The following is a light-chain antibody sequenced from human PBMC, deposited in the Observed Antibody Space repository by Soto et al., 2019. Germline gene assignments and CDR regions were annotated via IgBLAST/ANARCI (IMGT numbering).Light chain of an antibody. J-gene: IGKJ1*01. Sequence: EIVMTQSPATLSVSPGERATLSCRAGQTVSSDLAWYQQRPGQSPRLLIYHASSRATGIPARFSGSGSGTEFTLTINSLQSEDFAVYYCQQYQNLWTFGQGTKVDI. CDR2: HAS. V-gene: IGKV3-15*01. CDR3: QQYQNLWT. CDR1: QTVSSD.